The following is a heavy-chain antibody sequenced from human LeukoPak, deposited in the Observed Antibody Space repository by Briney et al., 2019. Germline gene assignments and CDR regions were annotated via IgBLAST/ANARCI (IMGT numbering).Heavy chain of an antibody. CDR2: ISGSGAST. Sequence: PGGSLRLSCAASGFTFNSYAMSWVRQAPGKGLEWVSGISGSGASTDYGDSVRGRFTISRDNFKNTLYLQMNSLRAEDTAVYYCAKDRDFDLLLSIRENWFDSWGQGTLVTVSS. CDR1: GFTFNSYA. CDR3: AKDRDFDLLLSIRENWFDS. J-gene: IGHJ5*01. V-gene: IGHV3-23*01. D-gene: IGHD3-9*01.